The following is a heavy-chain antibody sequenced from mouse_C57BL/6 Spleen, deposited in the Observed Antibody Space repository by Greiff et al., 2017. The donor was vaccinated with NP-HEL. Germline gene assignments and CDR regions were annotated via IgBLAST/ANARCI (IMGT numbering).Heavy chain of an antibody. CDR3: ARLYGSNWFAY. CDR2: IYPGDGDT. V-gene: IGHV1-80*01. Sequence: QVQLKESGAELVKPGASVKISCKASGYAFSSYWMNWVKQRPGKGLEWIGQIYPGDGDTNYNGKFKGKATLTADKSSSTAYMQLSSLTSEDSAVYFCARLYGSNWFAYWGQGTLVTVSA. J-gene: IGHJ3*01. D-gene: IGHD1-1*01. CDR1: GYAFSSYW.